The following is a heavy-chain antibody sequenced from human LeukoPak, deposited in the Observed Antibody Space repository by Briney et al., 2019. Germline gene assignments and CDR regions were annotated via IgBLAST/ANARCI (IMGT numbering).Heavy chain of an antibody. V-gene: IGHV1-69*13. Sequence: ASVKVSCKASGGTFSSYAISWVRQAPGQGLEWLGGIIPIFGTANYAQKFQGRVTITADESTSTAYMELSSLRSEDTAVYYCARSEALRLGELSLKYYLDYWGQGTLVTVSS. J-gene: IGHJ4*02. D-gene: IGHD3-16*02. CDR1: GGTFSSYA. CDR2: IIPIFGTA. CDR3: ARSEALRLGELSLKYYLDY.